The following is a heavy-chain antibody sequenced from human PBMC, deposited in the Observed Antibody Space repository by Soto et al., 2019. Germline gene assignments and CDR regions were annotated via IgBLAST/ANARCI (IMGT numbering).Heavy chain of an antibody. J-gene: IGHJ4*02. D-gene: IGHD6-19*01. Sequence: ASVKVSCKASGYTFTSYAMHWVRQAAGQRLEWMGWINAGNGNTKYSQKFQGRVTITRDTSASTAYMELSSLRSEDTAVYYCASIGIAVHERAWYWGQGTLVIVSS. CDR3: ASIGIAVHERAWY. CDR2: INAGNGNT. V-gene: IGHV1-3*01. CDR1: GYTFTSYA.